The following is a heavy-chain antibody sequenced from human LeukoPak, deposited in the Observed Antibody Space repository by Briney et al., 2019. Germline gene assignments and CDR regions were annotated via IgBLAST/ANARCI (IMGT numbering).Heavy chain of an antibody. V-gene: IGHV4-34*01. Sequence: PSETLSLTCAVYGGSFSGYYWSWIRQPPGKGLEWIGEINHSGSTNYNPSLKSRVTISVDTSKNQFSLKLSFVTAADTAVYYCARAYCSGGSCHLKNLYYYGMDVWGQGTTVTVSS. D-gene: IGHD2-15*01. J-gene: IGHJ6*02. CDR1: GGSFSGYY. CDR3: ARAYCSGGSCHLKNLYYYGMDV. CDR2: INHSGST.